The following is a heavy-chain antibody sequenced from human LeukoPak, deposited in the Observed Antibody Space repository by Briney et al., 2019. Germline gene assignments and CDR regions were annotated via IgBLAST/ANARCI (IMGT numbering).Heavy chain of an antibody. CDR1: GGTFSSYA. D-gene: IGHD2-2*01. J-gene: IGHJ2*01. V-gene: IGHV1-69*13. CDR2: IIPIFGTA. Sequence: SVKVSCKASGGTFSSYAISWVRQAPGQGLEWMGGIIPIFGTANYAQKFQGRVTITADESTSTAYMELSSLRSEDTAVYYCARGGVSDCSSTSCGRGYFDLWGRGTLVTVSS. CDR3: ARGGVSDCSSTSCGRGYFDL.